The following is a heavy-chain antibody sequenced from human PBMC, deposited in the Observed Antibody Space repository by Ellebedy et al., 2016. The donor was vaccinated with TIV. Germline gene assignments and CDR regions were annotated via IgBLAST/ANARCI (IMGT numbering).Heavy chain of an antibody. CDR3: ARGGGDRPHALDV. Sequence: MPSETLSLTCTVSGGSMISDDHYWSWVRQPPGKGLEWIGYIYYSGTTYYNPSLKDRLSMSVDKSKSQASLKLTSVTAADTAVYFCARGGGDRPHALDVWGQGTKVTVSS. D-gene: IGHD3-10*01. CDR2: IYYSGTT. CDR1: GGSMISDDHY. J-gene: IGHJ3*01. V-gene: IGHV4-30-4*01.